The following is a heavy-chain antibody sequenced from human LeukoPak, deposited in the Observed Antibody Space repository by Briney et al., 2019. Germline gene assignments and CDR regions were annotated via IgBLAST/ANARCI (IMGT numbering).Heavy chain of an antibody. CDR1: GGTFSGYA. Sequence: SVKVSCKASGGTFSGYAISWVRQAPGQGLEWMGGIIPIFGTANYAQKFQGRVTITADESTSTAYMELSSLRSEDTAVYYCARAPTKNYYDSSGYYSASSPYYFDYWGQGALVTVSS. D-gene: IGHD3-22*01. V-gene: IGHV1-69*13. CDR3: ARAPTKNYYDSSGYYSASSPYYFDY. CDR2: IIPIFGTA. J-gene: IGHJ4*02.